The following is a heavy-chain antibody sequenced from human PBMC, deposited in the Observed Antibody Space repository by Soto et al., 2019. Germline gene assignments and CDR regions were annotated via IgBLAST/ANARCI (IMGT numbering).Heavy chain of an antibody. V-gene: IGHV4-31*03. Sequence: QVQLQESGPGLVKPSQTLSLTCTVSGGSISSGGYYWSWIRQHPGKGLEWIGYIYYSGSTYYNPSLKSRVTISVDTFKNQFSLKLSSVTAADTAVYYCARAKAGIVVVVAARGWFDPWGQGTLVTVSS. D-gene: IGHD2-15*01. CDR2: IYYSGST. CDR1: GGSISSGGYY. J-gene: IGHJ5*02. CDR3: ARAKAGIVVVVAARGWFDP.